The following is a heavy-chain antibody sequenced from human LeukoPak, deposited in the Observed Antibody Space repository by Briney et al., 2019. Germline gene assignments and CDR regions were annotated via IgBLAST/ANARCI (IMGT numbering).Heavy chain of an antibody. CDR1: GFTFSSYA. CDR2: ISYDGSNK. D-gene: IGHD7-27*01. CDR3: ARAPPPLGIYFDY. Sequence: GGSLRLSCAASGFTFSSYAMHWVRQAPGKGLEWVAVISYDGSNKYYADSVKGRFTISRDNSKNTLYLQMNSLRAEDTVVYYCARAPPPLGIYFDYWGQEPWSPSPQ. V-gene: IGHV3-30-3*01. J-gene: IGHJ4*01.